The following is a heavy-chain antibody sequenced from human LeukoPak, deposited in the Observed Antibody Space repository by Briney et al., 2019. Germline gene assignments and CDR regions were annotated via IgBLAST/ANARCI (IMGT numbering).Heavy chain of an antibody. D-gene: IGHD1-1*01. J-gene: IGHJ6*02. V-gene: IGHV4-4*02. CDR2: IYHGGVT. Sequence: SETLSPTCAVSGGSISSNNWWSWVRQPPGKGLEWIGEIYHGGVTNYNPSLKSRVTISVDKSKNQFSLNLSSVTAADTAVYYCANDDSYRMDVWGQGTTVTVSS. CDR1: GGSISSNNW. CDR3: ANDDSYRMDV.